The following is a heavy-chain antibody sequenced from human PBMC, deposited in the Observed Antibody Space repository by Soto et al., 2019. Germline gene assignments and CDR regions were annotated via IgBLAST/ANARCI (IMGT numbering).Heavy chain of an antibody. D-gene: IGHD4-17*01. CDR3: ARDMTTVVTHQVLAPQLDY. V-gene: IGHV3-11*01. Sequence: QVQLVESGGGLVKPGGSLRLSCAASGFTFSDYYMSWIRQAPGKGLEWVSYISSSGSTIYYADSVKGRFTISRDNAKNSLYLQMNSLRAEDTAVYYCARDMTTVVTHQVLAPQLDYWGQGTLVTVSS. CDR1: GFTFSDYY. J-gene: IGHJ4*02. CDR2: ISSSGSTI.